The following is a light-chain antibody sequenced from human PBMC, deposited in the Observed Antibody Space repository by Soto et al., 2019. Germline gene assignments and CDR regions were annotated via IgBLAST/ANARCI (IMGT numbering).Light chain of an antibody. J-gene: IGKJ1*01. CDR1: QSVNSNY. V-gene: IGKV3-20*01. Sequence: EIVLTQSPGTLSLSPGERATLSCRASQSVNSNYLACYQQKPGQSPRVLMYVASSRATYIPDRFSGSGSGTAFTLTISRLEPEDFAVYYCQQYDSPPRTFGQGTKVEIK. CDR3: QQYDSPPRT. CDR2: VAS.